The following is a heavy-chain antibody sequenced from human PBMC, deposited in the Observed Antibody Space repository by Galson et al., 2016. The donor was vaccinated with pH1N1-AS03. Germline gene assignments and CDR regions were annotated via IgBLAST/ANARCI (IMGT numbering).Heavy chain of an antibody. CDR1: GYTFTSYA. V-gene: IGHV1-3*01. Sequence: SVKVSCKASGYTFTSYAMHWVRQAPGQRLEWMGWINAGNGNTEYSQKSQGRVTITRDTSASTAYMGLSSLRSEDTAVYYCARDRGSGYDLFDYYYGMDVWSQGTTVTVSS. D-gene: IGHD5-12*01. CDR3: ARDRGSGYDLFDYYYGMDV. CDR2: INAGNGNT. J-gene: IGHJ6*02.